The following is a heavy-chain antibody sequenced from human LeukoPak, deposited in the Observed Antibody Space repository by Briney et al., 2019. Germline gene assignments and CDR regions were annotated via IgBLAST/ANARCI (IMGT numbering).Heavy chain of an antibody. CDR2: ISPSGTT. CDR3: ARGSGYYYF. CDR1: GASISPYY. D-gene: IGHD3-22*01. V-gene: IGHV4-4*07. J-gene: IGHJ4*02. Sequence: SETLSLTCTVSGASISPYYWVWVRQAAGKGLEWIGRISPSGTTNYNPSLKSRVTMSVDTSKNQFPLKLSSVTAADTAVYYCARGSGYYYFWGQGTLVTVSS.